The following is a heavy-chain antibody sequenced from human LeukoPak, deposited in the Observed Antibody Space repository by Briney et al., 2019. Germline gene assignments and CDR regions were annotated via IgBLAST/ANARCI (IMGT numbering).Heavy chain of an antibody. CDR2: IGTAGDT. D-gene: IGHD3-16*01. Sequence: PGGSLRLCCAASGFPFYTYDMHWVRQATGKGLEWVSTIGTAGDTYFQASVRGRFTLSRDNAKNSLDLQMNGLRAEDTAVYYCARGIGAYFDYWGQGSLVTVSS. CDR3: ARGIGAYFDY. CDR1: GFPFYTYD. J-gene: IGHJ4*01. V-gene: IGHV3-13*01.